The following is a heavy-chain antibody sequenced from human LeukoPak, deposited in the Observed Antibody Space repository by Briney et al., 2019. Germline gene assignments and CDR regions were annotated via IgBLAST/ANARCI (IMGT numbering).Heavy chain of an antibody. V-gene: IGHV3-11*01. CDR3: ARSYDFWSGPFDY. J-gene: IGHJ4*02. D-gene: IGHD3-3*01. CDR1: GFTFSDYY. CDR2: ISSSGSTV. Sequence: GGSLRLSCAASGFTFSDYYMSWIRQAPGKGLEWVSYISSSGSTVYYADSVKGRFTISRDNAKNSLYLQMNSLRAEDTAVYYCARSYDFWSGPFDYWGQGTLVTVSS.